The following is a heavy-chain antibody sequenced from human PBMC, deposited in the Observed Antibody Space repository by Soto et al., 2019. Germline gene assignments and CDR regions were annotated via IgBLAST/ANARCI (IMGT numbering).Heavy chain of an antibody. CDR3: ARSPTVTTCSWFDP. V-gene: IGHV1-18*04. D-gene: IGHD4-17*01. J-gene: IGHJ5*02. CDR2: ISAYNGNT. Sequence: ASVKVSCKASGYTFTSYGISWVRQAPGQGLEWMGWISAYNGNTNYAQKLQGRVTMTTDTSTSTAYMELRSLRSDDTAVYYCARSPTVTTCSWFDPWGQGTLVTVSS. CDR1: GYTFTSYG.